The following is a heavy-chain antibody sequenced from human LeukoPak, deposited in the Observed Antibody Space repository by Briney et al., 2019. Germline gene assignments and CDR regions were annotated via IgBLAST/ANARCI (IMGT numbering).Heavy chain of an antibody. CDR1: GFTLSSCW. Sequence: GGSLRLSCAASGFTLSSCWMSWVRQAPGKGLEGVTDIKQDEREKYYVDSVRGRFTISRDNAKNSLYLQMNSLRADDTAVYYCARDTLPWASYSDYWGQGTLVTVSS. D-gene: IGHD2-15*01. CDR3: ARDTLPWASYSDY. CDR2: IKQDEREK. J-gene: IGHJ4*02. V-gene: IGHV3-7*01.